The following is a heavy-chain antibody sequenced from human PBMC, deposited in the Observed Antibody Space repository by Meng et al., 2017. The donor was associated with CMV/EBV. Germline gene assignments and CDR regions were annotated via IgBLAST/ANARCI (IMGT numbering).Heavy chain of an antibody. Sequence: SVKVSCKASGGTFSSYPISWVRQAPGQGLEWMGRIIPILGIANYARKFQGRVTITADKSTSTAYMELSSLRSEDTAVYYCARGYCSSTSCSAPDYWGQGTLVTVSS. D-gene: IGHD2-2*01. CDR2: IIPILGIA. J-gene: IGHJ4*02. CDR1: GGTFSSYP. CDR3: ARGYCSSTSCSAPDY. V-gene: IGHV1-69*04.